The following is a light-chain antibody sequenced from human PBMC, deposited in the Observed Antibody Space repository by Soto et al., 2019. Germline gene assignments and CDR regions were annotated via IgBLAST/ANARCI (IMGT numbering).Light chain of an antibody. V-gene: IGKV3-15*01. CDR1: QSISSN. Sequence: MTQSPSSLSASVGARVPITWRARQSISSNLAWYQQKPGQAPRLLIYGASTRATGIPARFSGSGSGTEFTLTISSLQSEDFAVYYCQQYNNWPRRSITFGQGTRLEIK. CDR2: GAS. CDR3: QQYNNWPRRSIT. J-gene: IGKJ5*01.